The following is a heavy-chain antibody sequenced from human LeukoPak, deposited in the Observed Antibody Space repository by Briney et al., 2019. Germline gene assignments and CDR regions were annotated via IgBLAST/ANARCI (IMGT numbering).Heavy chain of an antibody. Sequence: PGRSLRLSCAASGFTFTSYAMHWVRQAPGQRLEWMGWINAGNGNTKYSQKFQGRITITRDTSASTAYMELSSLRSEDTAVYYCARSGITVTTMDNWWFGDWFDPWGLGTLVTVSS. CDR2: INAGNGNT. D-gene: IGHD4-17*01. CDR1: GFTFTSYA. V-gene: IGHV1-3*01. CDR3: ARSGITVTTMDNWWFGDWFDP. J-gene: IGHJ5*02.